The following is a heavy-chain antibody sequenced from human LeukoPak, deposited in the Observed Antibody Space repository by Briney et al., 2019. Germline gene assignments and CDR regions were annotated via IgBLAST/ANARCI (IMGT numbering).Heavy chain of an antibody. CDR1: GGSISSSSYY. D-gene: IGHD3-16*02. V-gene: IGHV4-39*07. J-gene: IGHJ3*02. Sequence: SETLSLTCTVSGGSISSSSYYWGWIRQPPGKGLEWIGSTYYSGSTYYNPSLKSRVTISVDTSKNQFSLKLSSVTAADTAVYYCAGVGYRGSFDIWGQGTMVTVSS. CDR3: AGVGYRGSFDI. CDR2: TYYSGST.